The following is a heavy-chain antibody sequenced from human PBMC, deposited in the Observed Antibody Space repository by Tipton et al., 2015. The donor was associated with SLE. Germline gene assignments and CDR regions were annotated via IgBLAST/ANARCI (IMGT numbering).Heavy chain of an antibody. CDR1: GGSISSGSYY. V-gene: IGHV4-61*02. CDR3: ARFTGIVGVTGWYFDL. J-gene: IGHJ2*01. CDR2: IYTSGST. D-gene: IGHD1-26*01. Sequence: TLSLTCTVSGGSISSGSYYWSWIRQPAGKGLEWIGRIYTSGSTNYNPSLKSRVTISVDTSKNQFSLKLSSVTAADTAVYYCARFTGIVGVTGWYFDLWGRGTLVTVSS.